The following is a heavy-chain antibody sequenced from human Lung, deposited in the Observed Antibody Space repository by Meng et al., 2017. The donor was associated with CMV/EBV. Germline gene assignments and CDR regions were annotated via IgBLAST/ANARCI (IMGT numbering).Heavy chain of an antibody. CDR2: IRYDGSNK. J-gene: IGHJ4*02. CDR1: GFTFSSYG. D-gene: IGHD6-6*01. Sequence: GGSLRLSCAASGFTFSSYGMHWVRQAPGKGLEWVAFIRYDGSNKYYADSVKGRFTISRDNSKNTLYLQMNSLRAEDTAVYYCAKDRIAARRGYFEYWGQGQXVTVDS. V-gene: IGHV3-30*02. CDR3: AKDRIAARRGYFEY.